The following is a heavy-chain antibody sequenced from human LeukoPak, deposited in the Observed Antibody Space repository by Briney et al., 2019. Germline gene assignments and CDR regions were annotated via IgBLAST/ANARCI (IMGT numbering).Heavy chain of an antibody. CDR3: ARGPLIAAAGTR. Sequence: GGSLRLSCAASGFTFSSYWMSWVRQAPGEGLEWVAKINQDGTEKAYVDSVRGRFTISRDNAKNSLFLQMNSLRAEDTAVYYCARGPLIAAAGTRWGQGTLVTVSS. CDR2: INQDGTEK. J-gene: IGHJ4*02. D-gene: IGHD6-13*01. V-gene: IGHV3-7*03. CDR1: GFTFSSYW.